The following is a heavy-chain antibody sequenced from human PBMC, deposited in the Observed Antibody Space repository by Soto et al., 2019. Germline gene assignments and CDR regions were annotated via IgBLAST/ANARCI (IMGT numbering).Heavy chain of an antibody. CDR3: ARGLNRIAARPSGMDV. V-gene: IGHV3-33*01. CDR2: IWYDGSNK. Sequence: GGSLRLSCAASGFTFSSYGMHWVRQAPGKGLEWVAVIWYDGSNKYYADSVTGRFTISRDNSKNTLYLQMNSLRAEDTAVYYCARGLNRIAARPSGMDVWGQGSTVTVSS. J-gene: IGHJ6*02. CDR1: GFTFSSYG. D-gene: IGHD6-6*01.